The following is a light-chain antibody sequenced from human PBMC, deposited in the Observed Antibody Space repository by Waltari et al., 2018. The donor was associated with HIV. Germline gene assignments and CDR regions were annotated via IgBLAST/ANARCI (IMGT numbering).Light chain of an antibody. Sequence: QSVLTHPPSVSEAPGPRVTTSFPGSSPTVGAGYHANRYQQLPGTAPKLLIYGNSNRPSGVPDRFSGSKSGTSASLAITGLQAEDEADYHCQSHDSSLSGYVFGTGTKVTVL. CDR2: GNS. J-gene: IGLJ1*01. CDR3: QSHDSSLSGYV. V-gene: IGLV1-40*01. CDR1: SPTVGAGYH.